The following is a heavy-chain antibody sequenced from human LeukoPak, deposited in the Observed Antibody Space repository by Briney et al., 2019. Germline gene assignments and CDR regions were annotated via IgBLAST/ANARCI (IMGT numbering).Heavy chain of an antibody. CDR2: IDAGNGRT. V-gene: IGHV1-3*01. D-gene: IGHD5-18*01. J-gene: IGHJ4*02. CDR3: ARERDTAMVTYRLGFDY. Sequence: ASVKVSCKASGYDFTKYAVQWVRQAPGQRLEWMGWIDAGNGRTKYSQDFQGRVTITRDTSASIAYMELSSLRSDDTAVYYCARERDTAMVTYRLGFDYWGQGTLVTVSS. CDR1: GYDFTKYA.